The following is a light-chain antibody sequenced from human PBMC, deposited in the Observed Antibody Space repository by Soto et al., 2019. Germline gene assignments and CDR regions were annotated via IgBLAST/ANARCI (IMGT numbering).Light chain of an antibody. CDR2: STS. CDR1: HSVSSSY. Sequence: EIVFTQAPGTLSFSLGDRATLACRASHSVSSSYLAWYQQKPGQAPRLLIYSTSSRATGIPDRFSGGGSGTDFSLTISRLEPEDFAVYYCQQYDSSLTLGGGTKVDIK. J-gene: IGKJ4*01. CDR3: QQYDSSLT. V-gene: IGKV3-20*01.